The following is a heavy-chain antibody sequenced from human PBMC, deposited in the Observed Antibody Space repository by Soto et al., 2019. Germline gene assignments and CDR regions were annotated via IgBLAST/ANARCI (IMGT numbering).Heavy chain of an antibody. CDR1: GLTCSSYS. J-gene: IGHJ4*02. D-gene: IGHD1-20*01. Sequence: PVVPRRVYCGASGLTCSSYSMDWVSQAPGKGLEWVSAISGSGGTTFYADSVKGRFTISRDNSKNTLYVQMNSLRDEDTAVYHCAKRAPGNNRYIDYWGQGILVTVSS. CDR2: ISGSGGTT. V-gene: IGHV3-23*01. CDR3: AKRAPGNNRYIDY.